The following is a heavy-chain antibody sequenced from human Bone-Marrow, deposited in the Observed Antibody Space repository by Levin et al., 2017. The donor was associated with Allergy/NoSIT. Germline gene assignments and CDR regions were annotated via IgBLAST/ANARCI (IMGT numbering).Heavy chain of an antibody. CDR1: GFTVSGYS. Sequence: GGSLRLSCSASGFTVSGYSFNWVRQAPGKGLEWVSSISASSNYIHYIDSVEGRFTISRDNARKSLYLQMNSLTAEDTAVYYCARDRGTTSLYGMDVWGQGTTVIVSS. CDR2: ISASSNYI. D-gene: IGHD3-10*01. V-gene: IGHV3-21*01. J-gene: IGHJ6*02. CDR3: ARDRGTTSLYGMDV.